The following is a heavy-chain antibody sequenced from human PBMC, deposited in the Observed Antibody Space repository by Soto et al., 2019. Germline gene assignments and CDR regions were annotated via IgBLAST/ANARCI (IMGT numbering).Heavy chain of an antibody. J-gene: IGHJ3*02. V-gene: IGHV3-30*18. Sequence: GGSLRLSCAASGFTFSNYAMHWVRQAPGKGLEWVAVISYDGSNKYYADSVKGRFTISRDNSKKTLYLQVSSLRLEDTAVYYCVKAYGDYRIGAFDIWGQGTMVTVSS. CDR2: ISYDGSNK. CDR1: GFTFSNYA. D-gene: IGHD4-17*01. CDR3: VKAYGDYRIGAFDI.